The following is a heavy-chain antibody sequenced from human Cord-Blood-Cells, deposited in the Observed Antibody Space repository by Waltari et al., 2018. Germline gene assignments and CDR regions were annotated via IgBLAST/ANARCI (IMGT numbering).Heavy chain of an antibody. J-gene: IGHJ3*02. Sequence: QVQLQQWGAGLLKPSETLSLTCAVYGGSFSGYYWSWIRQPPGKGLEWIGEINHSGSTNSNPSLQSRVTISVDTSKNQFSLKLRSVTAADTAVYYCARVQPNSSSWYGDAFDIWRQGTMVTVSS. D-gene: IGHD6-13*01. CDR2: INHSGST. CDR3: ARVQPNSSSWYGDAFDI. V-gene: IGHV4-34*01. CDR1: GGSFSGYY.